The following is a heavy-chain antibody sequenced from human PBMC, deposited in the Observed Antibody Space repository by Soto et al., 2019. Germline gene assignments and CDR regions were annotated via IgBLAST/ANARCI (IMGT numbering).Heavy chain of an antibody. CDR3: AKHVRPRYYYDTTGYYRDY. CDR1: GFTFSNYD. Sequence: GGSLRLSCAASGFTFSNYDMHWVRQAPGKGLDWVALMSYDGVNKYYADSAKGRFTISRDNSKNTLYLQMNSLRAEDTAVYYCAKHVRPRYYYDTTGYYRDYWGQGTLVTVSS. V-gene: IGHV3-30*18. D-gene: IGHD3-22*01. J-gene: IGHJ4*02. CDR2: MSYDGVNK.